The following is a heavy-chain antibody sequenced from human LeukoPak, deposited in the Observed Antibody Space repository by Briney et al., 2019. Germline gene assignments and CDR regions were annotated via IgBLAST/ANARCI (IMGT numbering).Heavy chain of an antibody. D-gene: IGHD3-10*01. CDR3: ARLGGSGSYPL. Sequence: SETLSLTCSVSGGSISSSSYYWGWLRQPPGKGLEWIGSIYYSGSTYYNSSLKSRVTIYVDTSKNQFSLKLSSVTAADTAVYYCARLGGSGSYPLWGQGTLVTVSS. CDR1: GGSISSSSYY. J-gene: IGHJ4*02. CDR2: IYYSGST. V-gene: IGHV4-39*01.